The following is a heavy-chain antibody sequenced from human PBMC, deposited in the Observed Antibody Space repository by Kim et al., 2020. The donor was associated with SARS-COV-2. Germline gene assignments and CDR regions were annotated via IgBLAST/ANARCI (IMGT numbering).Heavy chain of an antibody. CDR2: IYYSGST. CDR1: GGSISSYY. D-gene: IGHD5-12*01. J-gene: IGHJ4*02. V-gene: IGHV4-59*01. CDR3: ARTDIVATIELDGYNFPFDY. Sequence: SETLSLTCTVSGGSISSYYWSWIRQPPGKGLEWIGYIYYSGSTNYNPSLKSRVTISVDTSKNQFSLKLSSVTAADTAVYYCARTDIVATIELDGYNFPFDYWGQGTLVTVSS.